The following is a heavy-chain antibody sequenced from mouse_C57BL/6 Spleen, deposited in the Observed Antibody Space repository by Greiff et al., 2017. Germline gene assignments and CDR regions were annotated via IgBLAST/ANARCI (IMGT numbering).Heavy chain of an antibody. CDR3: AREGLRRGSFDY. D-gene: IGHD2-4*01. CDR2: IKPNYGTT. Sequence: EVQLQQSGPELVKPGASVKISCKASGYSFTDYNMNWVKQSTGKSLEWIGVIKPNYGTTSYNQKFKGKATLTVAQSSSTAYMQLNSLTSEDSAVYYCAREGLRRGSFDYWGQGTTLTVSS. V-gene: IGHV1-39*01. CDR1: GYSFTDYN. J-gene: IGHJ2*01.